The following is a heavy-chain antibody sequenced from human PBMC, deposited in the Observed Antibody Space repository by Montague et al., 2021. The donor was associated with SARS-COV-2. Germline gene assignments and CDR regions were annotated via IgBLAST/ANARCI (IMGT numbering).Heavy chain of an antibody. CDR1: GFTFSSYE. Sequence: SLRLSCAAYGFTFSSYEMNWIRQAPGKGLEWVSYISSRGSAVFSYAESVKGRFTISRDNARNSLLLQMNSLTVDDTGVYYCARDLDYGGNSLFDYWGQGTLVTVSS. CDR3: ARDLDYGGNSLFDY. J-gene: IGHJ4*02. V-gene: IGHV3-48*03. CDR2: ISSRGSAV. D-gene: IGHD4-23*01.